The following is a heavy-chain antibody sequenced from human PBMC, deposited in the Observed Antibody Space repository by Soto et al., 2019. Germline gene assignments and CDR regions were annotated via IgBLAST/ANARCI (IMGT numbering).Heavy chain of an antibody. V-gene: IGHV4-59*12. D-gene: IGHD2-2*01. J-gene: IGHJ3*02. CDR1: GGSISSYY. Sequence: SETLSLTCTVSGGSISSYYWSWIRQPPGKGLEWIGYIYYSGSTNYNPSLKSRVTISVDTSKNQFSLKLSSVTAADTAVYYCARGVVGPAAGARDDAFDIWGQGTMVTVAS. CDR2: IYYSGST. CDR3: ARGVVGPAAGARDDAFDI.